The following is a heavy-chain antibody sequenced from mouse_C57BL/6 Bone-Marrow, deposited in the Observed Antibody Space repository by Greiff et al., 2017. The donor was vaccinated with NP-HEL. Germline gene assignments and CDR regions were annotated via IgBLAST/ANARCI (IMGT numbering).Heavy chain of an antibody. Sequence: EVQRVESGAELVRPGASVKLSCTASGFNIKDDYMHWVKQRPEQGLEWIGWIDPENGDTEYASKFQGKATITADTSSNTAYLQLSSLTSEGTAVYYCTTNYLFAYWGQGTLVTVSA. J-gene: IGHJ3*01. V-gene: IGHV14-4*01. CDR3: TTNYLFAY. CDR1: GFNIKDDY. CDR2: IDPENGDT. D-gene: IGHD1-1*02.